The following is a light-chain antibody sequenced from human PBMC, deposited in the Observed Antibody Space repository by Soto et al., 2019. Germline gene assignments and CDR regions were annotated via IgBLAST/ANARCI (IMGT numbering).Light chain of an antibody. CDR1: QSISSW. V-gene: IGKV1-5*03. CDR2: KAS. Sequence: DIQMTQSPSSVSASIGDTVTITCRASQSISSWLAWYQQKPGKAPKLLIYKASSLESGVPSRFSGSGSGTEFTLTISSLQPDDFATYYCQQYNSYSGYTFGQGTKLEIK. J-gene: IGKJ2*01. CDR3: QQYNSYSGYT.